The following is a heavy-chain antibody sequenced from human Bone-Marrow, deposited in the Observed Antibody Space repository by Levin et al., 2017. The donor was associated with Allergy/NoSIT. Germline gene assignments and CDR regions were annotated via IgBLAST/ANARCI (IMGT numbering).Heavy chain of an antibody. V-gene: IGHV6-1*01. D-gene: IGHD6-13*01. CDR2: TYYRSKWSN. CDR3: ARDLGSVGAAGAFDI. CDR1: GDSVSSNSAA. Sequence: SETLSLTCAISGDSVSSNSAAWNWIRQSPSRGLEWLGRTYYRSKWSNDYAVSVRSRITINPDTSKNQFSLQLNSVTPEDTAVYYCARDLGSVGAAGAFDIWGQGTMVTVSS. J-gene: IGHJ3*02.